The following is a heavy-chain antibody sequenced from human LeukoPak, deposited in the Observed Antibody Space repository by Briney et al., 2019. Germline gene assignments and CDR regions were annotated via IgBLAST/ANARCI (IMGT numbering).Heavy chain of an antibody. V-gene: IGHV3-23*01. CDR3: AKAGGGMTTMRTLGAFDI. D-gene: IGHD5-24*01. CDR1: GFTFSGCA. Sequence: GGSLRLSCAASGFTFSGCAMSWYRRAPGKGLEWVSTFEDNGGHTHYADSVKGRFTISRDNSKNTLYLQMNSLRAEDTPLYSCAKAGGGMTTMRTLGAFDIWGQGTMVTVSS. CDR2: FEDNGGHT. J-gene: IGHJ3*02.